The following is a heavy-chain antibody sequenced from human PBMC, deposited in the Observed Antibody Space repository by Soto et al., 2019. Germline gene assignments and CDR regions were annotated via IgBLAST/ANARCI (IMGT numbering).Heavy chain of an antibody. Sequence: QVQLVESGGGVVQPGRSLRLSCAASGFTFNSFTMHWVRQAPGTGLEWVAVISHDGSHKYSADSVKGRFTISRDDSKNTLYLQMSSLRVEDTAIYYCATWEERYFQDWGQGTLVTVSS. D-gene: IGHD1-26*01. V-gene: IGHV3-30-3*01. CDR3: ATWEERYFQD. CDR1: GFTFNSFT. CDR2: ISHDGSHK. J-gene: IGHJ1*01.